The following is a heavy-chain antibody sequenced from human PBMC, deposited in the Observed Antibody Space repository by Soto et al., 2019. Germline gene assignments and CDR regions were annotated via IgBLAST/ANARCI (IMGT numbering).Heavy chain of an antibody. D-gene: IGHD6-6*01. Sequence: GESLKISFKGSGYSFTSYWISCVRQMPGKGLEGMGRIDPSDSYTNYSPSFQGHVTISADKSISTSYLQWSSLKASDTAMSYCARLDIAARGGVGGYYYCYGMDVWGKGTTGTVCS. V-gene: IGHV5-10-1*01. CDR2: IDPSDSYT. CDR1: GYSFTSYW. J-gene: IGHJ6*04. CDR3: ARLDIAARGGVGGYYYCYGMDV.